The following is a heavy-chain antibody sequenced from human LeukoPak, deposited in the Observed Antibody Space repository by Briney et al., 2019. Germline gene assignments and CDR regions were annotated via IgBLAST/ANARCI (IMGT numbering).Heavy chain of an antibody. CDR1: GFTFSDYD. J-gene: IGHJ4*02. Sequence: GGSQRLSCSASGFTFSDYDMNWIRQAPGKGLEWISAISGRSSHTYYGDSVKGRFSISRDNAKNLLHLQMNGLGAEDTAVYYCGRAFPPLRTSSAGDLWGQGTLVTVSS. D-gene: IGHD3-16*01. V-gene: IGHV3-21*06. CDR3: GRAFPPLRTSSAGDL. CDR2: ISGRSSHT.